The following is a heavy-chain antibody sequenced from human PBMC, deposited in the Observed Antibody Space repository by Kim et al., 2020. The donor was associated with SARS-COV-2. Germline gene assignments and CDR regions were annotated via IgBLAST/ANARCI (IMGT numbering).Heavy chain of an antibody. CDR3: ARDKVVPAAIGWFDP. D-gene: IGHD2-2*02. J-gene: IGHJ5*02. CDR1: GGSFSGYY. CDR2: INHSGST. V-gene: IGHV4-34*01. Sequence: SETLSLTCAVYGGSFSGYYWSWIRQPPGKGLEWIGEINHSGSTNYNPSLKSRVTISVDTSKNQFSLKLSSVTAADTAVYYCARDKVVPAAIGWFDPWGQGTLVTVSS.